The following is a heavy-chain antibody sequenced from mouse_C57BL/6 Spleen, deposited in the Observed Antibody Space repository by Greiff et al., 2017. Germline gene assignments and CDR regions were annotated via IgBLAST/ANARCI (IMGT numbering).Heavy chain of an antibody. Sequence: QVQLQQPGAELVRPGSSVKLSCKASGYTFTSYWMDWVKQRPGQGLEWIGNIYPSDSETHYNQKFKDKATLTVDQSSSTAYMQLSSLTSEDSAVYYCARWSYYGSSTRYFDVWGTGTTVTVSS. D-gene: IGHD1-1*01. V-gene: IGHV1-61*01. CDR1: GYTFTSYW. J-gene: IGHJ1*03. CDR3: ARWSYYGSSTRYFDV. CDR2: IYPSDSET.